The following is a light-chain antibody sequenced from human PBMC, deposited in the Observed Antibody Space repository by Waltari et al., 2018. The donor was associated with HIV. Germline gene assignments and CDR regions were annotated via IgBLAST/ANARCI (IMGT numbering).Light chain of an antibody. J-gene: IGLJ3*02. V-gene: IGLV2-14*03. CDR3: SSYTSSSTRV. CDR1: SSDVGGYNS. Sequence: QSALTQPASVSGSPGQSTPISCTGTSSDVGGYNSVSGYQRHPGKAPTLIIYDVSNRPSGVSNRFAGSKSGNRAPLTISGLQAEDEADYYCSSYTSSSTRVFGGGTTVTVL. CDR2: DVS.